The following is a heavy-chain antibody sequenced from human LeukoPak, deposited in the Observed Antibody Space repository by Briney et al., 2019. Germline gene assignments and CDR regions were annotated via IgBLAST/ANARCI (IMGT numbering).Heavy chain of an antibody. Sequence: PSETLSLTCAVYGGSFSGYYWSWIRQPPGKGLEWIGEINHSGSTNYNPSLKSRVTISVDTSKNQFSLKLSSVTAADTAVYYCARAGVLLWFGELSMNYYGMDVWGQGTTVTVSS. CDR1: GGSFSGYY. CDR3: ARAGVLLWFGELSMNYYGMDV. CDR2: INHSGST. V-gene: IGHV4-34*01. J-gene: IGHJ6*02. D-gene: IGHD3-10*01.